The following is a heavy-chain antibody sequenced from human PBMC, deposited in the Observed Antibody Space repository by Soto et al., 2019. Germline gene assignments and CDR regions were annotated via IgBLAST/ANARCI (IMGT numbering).Heavy chain of an antibody. J-gene: IGHJ3*02. CDR1: GGSISIGGYY. CDR2: IYYSGST. Sequence: SETLSLTCTVSGGSISIGGYYWSWIRQHPGKGLEWIGYIYYSGSTYYNPSLKSRVTISVDTSKNQFSLKLSSVTAADTAVYYCARDQLRCSSTSCYPYAFDIWGQGTMVTVSS. D-gene: IGHD2-2*01. CDR3: ARDQLRCSSTSCYPYAFDI. V-gene: IGHV4-31*03.